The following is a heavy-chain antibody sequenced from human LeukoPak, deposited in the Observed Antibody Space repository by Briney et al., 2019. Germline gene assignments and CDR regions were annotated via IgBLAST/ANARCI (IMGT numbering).Heavy chain of an antibody. CDR1: GYTFTSYY. V-gene: IGHV1-46*01. CDR2: INPSGGST. D-gene: IGHD3-10*01. Sequence: ASVKVSCKASGYTFTSYYMHWVRQAPGQGLEWMGIINPSGGSTSYAQKFQGRVTMTTDTSTSTAYMELRSLRSDDTAVYYCARDIGEGIPRYAFDIWGQGTMVTVSS. J-gene: IGHJ3*02. CDR3: ARDIGEGIPRYAFDI.